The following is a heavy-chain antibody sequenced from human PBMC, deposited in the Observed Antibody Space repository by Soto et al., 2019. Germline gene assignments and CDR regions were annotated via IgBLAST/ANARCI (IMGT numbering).Heavy chain of an antibody. CDR1: GFTFSSYA. Sequence: GSLRLSCAASGFTFSSYAMHWVRQAPGKGLEWVAVISYDGSNKYYADSVKGRFTISRDNSKNTLYLQMNSLRAEDTAVYYCARDFYYYDSSGYYSYFDYWGQGTLVTVSS. J-gene: IGHJ4*02. V-gene: IGHV3-30-3*01. CDR2: ISYDGSNK. D-gene: IGHD3-22*01. CDR3: ARDFYYYDSSGYYSYFDY.